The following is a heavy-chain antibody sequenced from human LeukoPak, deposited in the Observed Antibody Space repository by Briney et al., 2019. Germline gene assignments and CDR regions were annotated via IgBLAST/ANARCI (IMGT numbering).Heavy chain of an antibody. J-gene: IGHJ6*03. Sequence: GGSLRLSCAASGFTFSSYAMSWVRQAPGKGLEWVSAISGSGGSTYYADSVKGRFTISRDDSKNTLYLQMNSLRAEDTAVYYCAKDLGGYYYYMDVWGKGTTVTVSS. CDR2: ISGSGGST. V-gene: IGHV3-23*01. CDR3: AKDLGGYYYYMDV. CDR1: GFTFSSYA. D-gene: IGHD3-16*01.